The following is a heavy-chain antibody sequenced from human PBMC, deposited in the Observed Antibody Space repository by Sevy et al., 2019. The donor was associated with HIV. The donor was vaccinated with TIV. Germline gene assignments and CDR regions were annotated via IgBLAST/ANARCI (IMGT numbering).Heavy chain of an antibody. D-gene: IGHD3-22*01. CDR1: GGTFSSYA. V-gene: IGHV1-69*13. CDR2: IIPIFGTA. CDR3: ARATYYYDSSGYYYFDY. Sequence: ASVKVSCKASGGTFSSYAISWVRQAPGQGLEWMGGIIPIFGTANYAQKFQGRVTITADESTSTAYMELSSLRSEDTAGYYCARATYYYDSSGYYYFDYWGQGTLVTVSS. J-gene: IGHJ4*02.